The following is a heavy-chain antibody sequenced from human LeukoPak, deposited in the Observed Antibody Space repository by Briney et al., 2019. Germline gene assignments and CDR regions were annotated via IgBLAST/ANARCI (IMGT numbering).Heavy chain of an antibody. CDR1: GFTFSSYW. J-gene: IGHJ4*02. V-gene: IGHV3-7*01. Sequence: GGSLRLSCAASGFTFSSYWMSWVRQAPGKGLESVANIKQDGSEKYYVDSVKGRFTTSRDNAKNSLYLQMNSLRAEDTAVYYCARVADCSGGSCYSGVAYFDYWGQGTLVTVSS. CDR3: ARVADCSGGSCYSGVAYFDY. D-gene: IGHD2-15*01. CDR2: IKQDGSEK.